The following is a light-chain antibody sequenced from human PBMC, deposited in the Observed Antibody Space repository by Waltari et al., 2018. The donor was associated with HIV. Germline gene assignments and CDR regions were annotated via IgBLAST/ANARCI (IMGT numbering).Light chain of an antibody. CDR1: ASDFGLSNF. Sequence: SAVTQPASVSGLPGQSITISCSGDASDFGLSNFFSWYQQHPGKFPRLILYDVDSRASGISARFSGSKSGHTASLHISGLRAEDEADYYCASFTGDKTLLFGGGTKVTVL. J-gene: IGLJ3*02. V-gene: IGLV2-14*03. CDR3: ASFTGDKTLL. CDR2: DVD.